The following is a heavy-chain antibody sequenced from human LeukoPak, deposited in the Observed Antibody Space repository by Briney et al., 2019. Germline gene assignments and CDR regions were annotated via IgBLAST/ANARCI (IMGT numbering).Heavy chain of an antibody. V-gene: IGHV3-23*01. Sequence: AGGSLRLSCAASGFTFSSHGMSWVRQAPGKGLEWVSTISGSGDNTYYADSVKGRFTISIDNSKNTLYLQMNSLRAEDTAVYYCARRAGAYTHPYDYWGQGTLVTVSS. CDR2: ISGSGDNT. CDR3: ARRAGAYTHPYDY. J-gene: IGHJ4*02. CDR1: GFTFSSHG. D-gene: IGHD3-16*01.